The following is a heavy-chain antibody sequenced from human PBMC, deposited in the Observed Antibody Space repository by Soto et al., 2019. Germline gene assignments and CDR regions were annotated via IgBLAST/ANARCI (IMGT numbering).Heavy chain of an antibody. CDR2: IFYSGST. D-gene: IGHD4-4*01. Sequence: SETLSLTCTVSGVPISSSNHYWGWIRQPPGKGLEWIGSIFYSGSTYNNPSLESRVTMSVDTSKNQFSLKLNSLTAADTAIYYCARRDYTTGYWFDPWGQGTLVTV. CDR1: GVPISSSNHY. V-gene: IGHV4-39*01. CDR3: ARRDYTTGYWFDP. J-gene: IGHJ5*02.